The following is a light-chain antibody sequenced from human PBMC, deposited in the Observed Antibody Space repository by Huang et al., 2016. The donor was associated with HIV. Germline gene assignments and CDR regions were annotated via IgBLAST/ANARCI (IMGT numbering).Light chain of an antibody. Sequence: DIQMTQSPSSLSASVGDRVTITCRASQGISNSLAWYQQKPGTVPKVVIYAASTLQSGVPSRFSCTGSGTDFTLTISSLQPEDVATYYCQKYNSAPWTFGQGTKVEIK. CDR2: AAS. V-gene: IGKV1-27*01. J-gene: IGKJ1*01. CDR1: QGISNS. CDR3: QKYNSAPWT.